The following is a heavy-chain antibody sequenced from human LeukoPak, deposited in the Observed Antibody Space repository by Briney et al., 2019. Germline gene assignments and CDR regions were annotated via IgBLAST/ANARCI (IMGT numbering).Heavy chain of an antibody. CDR2: IKHSEYP. V-gene: IGHV4-34*01. D-gene: IGHD6-19*01. CDR1: GVPFSNYY. J-gene: IGHJ4*02. Sequence: ETLSLTCAASGVPFSNYYWSWVRQSPSQGLEWIGEIKHSEYPHHNPSLKSRVTMSIETSKNQFSLKLTSVTAADAGVYYCTRAVAGHPDWGQGTLVTVSS. CDR3: TRAVAGHPD.